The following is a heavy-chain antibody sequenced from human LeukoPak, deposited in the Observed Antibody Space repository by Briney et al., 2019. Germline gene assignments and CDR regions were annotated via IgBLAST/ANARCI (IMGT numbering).Heavy chain of an antibody. Sequence: ASVKVSCKASGYTFTGYYMHWVRQAPGQGLEWMGWINPNSGGTNYAQKFQGRVTMTRDTSISTAYMELSRLRSDDTAVYYRARDHYDILAGYYYYGMDVWGQGTTVTVSS. V-gene: IGHV1-2*02. CDR3: ARDHYDILAGYYYYGMDV. D-gene: IGHD3-9*01. J-gene: IGHJ6*02. CDR1: GYTFTGYY. CDR2: INPNSGGT.